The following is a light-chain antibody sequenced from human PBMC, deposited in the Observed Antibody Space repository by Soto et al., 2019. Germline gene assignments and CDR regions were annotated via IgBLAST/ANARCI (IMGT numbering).Light chain of an antibody. V-gene: IGKV3-20*01. Sequence: EIVLTQSPGTLSLYRGERATLSCRASQTVNSIYFAWYQRKPSQAPRRLIYGASNSVTGIPDRFSGSGSGTDFTLTISRLEAEAFGLYYCQQYDTSPRTFGQGTMVEIK. J-gene: IGKJ1*01. CDR2: GAS. CDR3: QQYDTSPRT. CDR1: QTVNSIY.